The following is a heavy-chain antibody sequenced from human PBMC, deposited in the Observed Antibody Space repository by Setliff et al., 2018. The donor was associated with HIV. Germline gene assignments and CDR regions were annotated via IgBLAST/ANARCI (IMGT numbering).Heavy chain of an antibody. V-gene: IGHV3-21*01. D-gene: IGHD6-13*01. CDR2: ISGGGSYI. CDR3: ARDRLAAAGKGPFDY. CDR1: GFTFSSYA. J-gene: IGHJ4*02. Sequence: PGGSLRLSCAASGFTFSSYAMSWVRQAPGKGLEWVSAISGGGSYIYYADSVKGRFTISRDNAKNSLYLQMNSLRAEDTAVYYCARDRLAAAGKGPFDYWGQGTLVTVSS.